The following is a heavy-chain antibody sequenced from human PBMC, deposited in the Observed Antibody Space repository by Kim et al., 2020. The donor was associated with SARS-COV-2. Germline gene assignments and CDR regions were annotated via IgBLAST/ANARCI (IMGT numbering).Heavy chain of an antibody. CDR2: INAANGNT. V-gene: IGHV1-3*01. D-gene: IGHD2-15*01. CDR3: ARGFCNDVNCFNWFDP. CDR1: GNILNRYV. J-gene: IGHJ5*02. Sequence: ASVKVSCKASGNILNRYVMHWVRQAPGQSLEWMGWINAANGNTKYSQKFQGRVTITWDTSARTAYMDLSSLTSEDTAVYYCARGFCNDVNCFNWFDPWGQRALVTVSS.